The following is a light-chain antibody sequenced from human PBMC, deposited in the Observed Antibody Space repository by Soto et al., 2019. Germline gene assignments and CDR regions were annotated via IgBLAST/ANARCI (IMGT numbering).Light chain of an antibody. J-gene: IGLJ1*01. CDR1: SSDVGGYNY. CDR3: CSYAGSDYV. Sequence: QSALTQPRSVSGSPGQSVTISCTGTSSDVGGYNYVSWYQQHPGKAPKLMIYDVSKRPSGVPDRFSGSKSGNTASLTISGLQDEDEAYYYCCSYAGSDYVFGTGTKLTVL. V-gene: IGLV2-11*01. CDR2: DVS.